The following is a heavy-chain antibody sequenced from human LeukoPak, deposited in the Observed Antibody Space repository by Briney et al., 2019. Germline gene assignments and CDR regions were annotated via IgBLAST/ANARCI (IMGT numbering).Heavy chain of an antibody. CDR1: GGSISSYY. D-gene: IGHD2-2*01. Sequence: SETLSLTCTVSGGSISSYYWSWIRQPPGKGLEWIGYIYYSGSTYYNPSLKSRVTISVDTSKNQFSLKLSSVTAADTAVYYCARKYYCSSTSCRRGGGFYYYYYMDVWGKGTTVTVSS. V-gene: IGHV4-59*08. CDR2: IYYSGST. J-gene: IGHJ6*03. CDR3: ARKYYCSSTSCRRGGGFYYYYYMDV.